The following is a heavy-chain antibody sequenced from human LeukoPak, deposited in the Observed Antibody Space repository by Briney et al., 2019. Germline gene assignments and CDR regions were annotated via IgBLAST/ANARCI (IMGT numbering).Heavy chain of an antibody. J-gene: IGHJ4*02. V-gene: IGHV3-11*01. Sequence: GGSLRLSCAASGFTFSDYYMTWIRLAPGKGLEWVSYISHSGNTIYYADSVKGRFTISRDNAKNSLYLQMNSLRAEDAAVYYCARSAIVLMVYGAFDYWGQGTLVTVSS. D-gene: IGHD2-8*01. CDR2: ISHSGNTI. CDR1: GFTFSDYY. CDR3: ARSAIVLMVYGAFDY.